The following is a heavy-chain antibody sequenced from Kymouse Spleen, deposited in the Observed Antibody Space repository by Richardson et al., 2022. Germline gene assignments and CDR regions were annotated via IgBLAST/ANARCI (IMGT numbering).Heavy chain of an antibody. J-gene: IGHJ6*02. Sequence: QVQLQESGPGLVKPSETLSLTCTVSGGSISSYYWSWIRQPPGKGLEWIGYIYYSGSTNYNPSLKSRVTISVDTSKNQFSLKLSSVTAADTAVYYCARDQELYYYYYGMDVWGQGTTVTVSS. CDR1: GGSISSYY. CDR2: IYYSGST. CDR3: ARDQELYYYYYGMDV. D-gene: IGHD1-7*01. V-gene: IGHV4-59*01.